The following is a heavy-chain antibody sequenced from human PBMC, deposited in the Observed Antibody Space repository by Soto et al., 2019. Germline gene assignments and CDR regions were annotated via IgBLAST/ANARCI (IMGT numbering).Heavy chain of an antibody. Sequence: GGSLRLSCAASGFTFSSYAMHWVRQAPGKGLEWVAVISYDGSNKYYADSVKGRFTISRDNSKNTLYLQMNSLRAEDTAVYYCARDRVAVAGTAGDYYYYGMDVWGQGTTVTVSS. CDR1: GFTFSSYA. V-gene: IGHV3-30-3*01. D-gene: IGHD6-19*01. CDR2: ISYDGSNK. J-gene: IGHJ6*02. CDR3: ARDRVAVAGTAGDYYYYGMDV.